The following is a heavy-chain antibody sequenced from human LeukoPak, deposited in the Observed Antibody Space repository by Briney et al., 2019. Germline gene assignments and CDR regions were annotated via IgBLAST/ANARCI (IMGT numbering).Heavy chain of an antibody. CDR1: GYTFTSYY. CDR2: INPSGGST. D-gene: IGHD6-13*01. CDR3: ARVSDRLAAAGHYYYYMDV. Sequence: ASVKVSCKASGYTFTSYYMHWVRQAPGQGLEWMGIINPSGGSTSYAQKFQGRVTMTRDMSTSTVYMELSSLGSEDTAVYYCARVSDRLAAAGHYYYYMDVWGKGTTVTVSS. V-gene: IGHV1-46*01. J-gene: IGHJ6*03.